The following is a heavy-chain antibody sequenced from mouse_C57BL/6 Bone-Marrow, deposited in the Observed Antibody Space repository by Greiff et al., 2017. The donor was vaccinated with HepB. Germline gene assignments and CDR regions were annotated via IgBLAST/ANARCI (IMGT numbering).Heavy chain of an antibody. CDR1: GYTFTSYW. D-gene: IGHD2-3*01. CDR2: IHPSDSDT. Sequence: QVHVKQPGAELVKPGASVKVSCKASGYTFTSYWMHWVKQRPGQGLEWIGRIHPSDSDTNYNQKFKGKATLTVDKSSSTAYMQLSSLTSEDSAVYYCAILIYDGYYGFAYWGQGTLVTVSA. CDR3: AILIYDGYYGFAY. J-gene: IGHJ3*01. V-gene: IGHV1-74*01.